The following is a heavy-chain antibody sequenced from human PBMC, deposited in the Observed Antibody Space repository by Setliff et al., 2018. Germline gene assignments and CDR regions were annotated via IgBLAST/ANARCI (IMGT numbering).Heavy chain of an antibody. J-gene: IGHJ4*02. CDR1: GYTFTGYY. Sequence: ASVKVSCKASGYTFTGYYMHWVRQAPGQGLEWMGWINPNSGGTNYAQTFQGRVTMTRDTSISTAYMELSRLRSDDTAVYYCARDRQGFGGSPGDYWGQGTLVTVSS. CDR2: INPNSGGT. V-gene: IGHV1-2*02. D-gene: IGHD3-10*01. CDR3: ARDRQGFGGSPGDY.